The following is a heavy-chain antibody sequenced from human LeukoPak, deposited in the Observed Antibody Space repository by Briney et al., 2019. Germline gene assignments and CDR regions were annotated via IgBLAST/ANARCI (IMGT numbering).Heavy chain of an antibody. D-gene: IGHD5-24*01. V-gene: IGHV1-69*05. J-gene: IGHJ4*02. CDR1: GGTFSSYA. Sequence: GASVKASCKASGGTFSSYAISWVRQAPGQGLEWMGRIIPIFGTANYAQKFQGRVTITTDESTSTAYMELSSLRSEDTAVYYCASSRDGYNFDYWGQGTLVTVSS. CDR3: ASSRDGYNFDY. CDR2: IIPIFGTA.